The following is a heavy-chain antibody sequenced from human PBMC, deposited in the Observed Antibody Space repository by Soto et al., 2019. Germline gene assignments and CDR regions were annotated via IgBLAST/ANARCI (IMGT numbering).Heavy chain of an antibody. CDR3: AKDLFGGYYYDSSAFNWFDP. CDR1: GFTFSSYA. V-gene: IGHV3-23*01. CDR2: ISGSGGST. D-gene: IGHD3-22*01. Sequence: GGSLRLSCAASGFTFSSYAMSWVRQAPGKGLEWVSAISGSGGSTYYADSVKGRFTISRDNSKNTLYLQMNSLRAEDTAVYYCAKDLFGGYYYDSSAFNWFDPWGQGTLVTVSS. J-gene: IGHJ5*02.